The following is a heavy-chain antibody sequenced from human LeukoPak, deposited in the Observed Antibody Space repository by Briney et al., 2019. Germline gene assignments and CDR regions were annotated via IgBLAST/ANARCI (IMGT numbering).Heavy chain of an antibody. J-gene: IGHJ5*02. Sequence: PSETLSLTCTVSGGSINSHSWSWVRQPPGKGLEWIGNIYYTGSSSYNSSLKSRVTISVDTSKNQFSLQLSSVTAADTAVYYCARENYCTNGVCWAFDPWGQGTLVTVSS. V-gene: IGHV4-59*11. CDR3: ARENYCTNGVCWAFDP. CDR2: IYYTGSS. CDR1: GGSINSHS. D-gene: IGHD2-8*01.